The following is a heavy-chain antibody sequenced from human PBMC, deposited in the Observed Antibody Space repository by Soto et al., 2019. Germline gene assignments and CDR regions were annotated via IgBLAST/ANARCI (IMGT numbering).Heavy chain of an antibody. CDR2: ISYDGSNK. J-gene: IGHJ3*02. Sequence: GGSLRLSCAASGFTFSSYGMHWVRQAPGKGLEWVAVISYDGSNKYYADSVKGRFTISRDNSKNTLYLQMNSLRAEDTAVYYCARERNQLSGYDAFDIWGQGTMVTVSS. V-gene: IGHV3-30*03. CDR1: GFTFSSYG. D-gene: IGHD3-3*01. CDR3: ARERNQLSGYDAFDI.